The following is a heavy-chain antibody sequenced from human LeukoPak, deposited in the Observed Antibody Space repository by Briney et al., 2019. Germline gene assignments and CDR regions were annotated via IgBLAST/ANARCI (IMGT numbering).Heavy chain of an antibody. Sequence: PGRSLRLSCAASGFTFDDYAMHWVRQAPGKGLEWVSGISWNSGSIGDADSVKGRFTISRDNAKNSLYLQMNSLRAEDTALYYCANVLDYWGQGTLVTVSS. CDR1: GFTFDDYA. CDR2: ISWNSGSI. V-gene: IGHV3-9*01. J-gene: IGHJ4*02. CDR3: ANVLDY.